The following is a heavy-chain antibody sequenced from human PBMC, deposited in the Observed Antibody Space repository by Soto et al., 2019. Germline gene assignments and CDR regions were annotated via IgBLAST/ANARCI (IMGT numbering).Heavy chain of an antibody. D-gene: IGHD3-3*01. Sequence: ASVKVSCKASGYTFTSYGISWVRQAPGQGLEWMGWISAYNGNTNYAQKLQGRVTMTTDTSTSTAYMELRSVRSDDTAVYYCARDQYDFWSGPDYYYYGMDVWGQGTKVTVSS. J-gene: IGHJ6*02. V-gene: IGHV1-18*01. CDR3: ARDQYDFWSGPDYYYYGMDV. CDR1: GYTFTSYG. CDR2: ISAYNGNT.